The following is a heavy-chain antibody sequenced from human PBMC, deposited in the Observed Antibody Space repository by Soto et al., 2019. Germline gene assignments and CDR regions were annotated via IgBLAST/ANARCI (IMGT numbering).Heavy chain of an antibody. V-gene: IGHV1-24*01. CDR2: FDPEDGET. Sequence: GASVKVSCKVSGYTLTELSMHWVRQAPGKGLEWMGGFDPEDGETIYAQKFQGRVTMTEDTSTDTAYMELSSLRSEDTAVSYCATDPGAARTFDYWGQGTLVTVYS. D-gene: IGHD6-6*01. CDR1: GYTLTELS. CDR3: ATDPGAARTFDY. J-gene: IGHJ4*02.